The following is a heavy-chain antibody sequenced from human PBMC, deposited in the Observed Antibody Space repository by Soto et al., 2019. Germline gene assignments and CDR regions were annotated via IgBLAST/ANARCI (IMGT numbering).Heavy chain of an antibody. V-gene: IGHV4-4*02. CDR1: GDSVTTNHW. D-gene: IGHD2-15*01. CDR2: AYHNGLT. Sequence: LSLTCAASGDSVTTNHWWSWVRQAPGKGLEWIGEAYHNGLTNYNPSLKSRVTMSVDTSKNQFSLKLTSVTAADTAIYYCARDAAVPGESDRFDYWGQGTLVTVSS. J-gene: IGHJ4*02. CDR3: ARDAAVPGESDRFDY.